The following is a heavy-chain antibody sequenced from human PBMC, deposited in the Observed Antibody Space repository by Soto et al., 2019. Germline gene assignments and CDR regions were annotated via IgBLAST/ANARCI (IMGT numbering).Heavy chain of an antibody. Sequence: GGSLRLSCAASGFIFNNYGMNWVRQAPGKGPEWVSIVSDSGSTTFYADSVRGRFTISRDNSKNTVHLQMNSLRAEDTAIYYCTKASSTSPTRYFDFWGLGTLVTVSS. CDR1: GFIFNNYG. CDR2: VSDSGSTT. CDR3: TKASSTSPTRYFDF. V-gene: IGHV3-23*01. J-gene: IGHJ4*02. D-gene: IGHD1-26*01.